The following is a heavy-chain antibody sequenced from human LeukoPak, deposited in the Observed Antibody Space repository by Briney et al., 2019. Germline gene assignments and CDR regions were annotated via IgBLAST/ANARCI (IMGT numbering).Heavy chain of an antibody. D-gene: IGHD5-18*01. CDR2: ITHSGSA. Sequence: SETLSLTCAVYGGSFSGYYWTWIRQPPGRGLEWIGEITHSGSANSNPSLKSRVTISIDTSKNQFFLKLSSVTAADTAVYYCARGYSNGYSPDYWGQGALVTVSS. CDR1: GGSFSGYY. CDR3: ARGYSNGYSPDY. V-gene: IGHV4-34*01. J-gene: IGHJ4*02.